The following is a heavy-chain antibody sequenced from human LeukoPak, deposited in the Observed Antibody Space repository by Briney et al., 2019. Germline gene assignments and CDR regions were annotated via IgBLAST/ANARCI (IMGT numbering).Heavy chain of an antibody. Sequence: SETLSLTCTVSGGSISSSSYYWGWIRQPPGKGLEWIGNIYYSGSTYYKPSLKSRVSISVDTSKRHFSLRLSSVTAADTAVYYCARHGTISSESYFDYWGQGALVTVSS. J-gene: IGHJ4*02. CDR1: GGSISSSSYY. CDR2: IYYSGST. D-gene: IGHD1-14*01. V-gene: IGHV4-39*01. CDR3: ARHGTISSESYFDY.